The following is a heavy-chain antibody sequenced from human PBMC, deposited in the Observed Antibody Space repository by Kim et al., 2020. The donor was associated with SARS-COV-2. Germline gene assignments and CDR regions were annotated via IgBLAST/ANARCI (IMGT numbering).Heavy chain of an antibody. J-gene: IGHJ4*02. Sequence: SETLSLTCAVSGGSISSSNWWSWVRQPPGKGLEWIGEIYHSGSTNYNPSLKSRVTISVDKSKNQFSLKLSSVTAADTAVYYCARGKPRHYYDSSGYLDYWGQGTLVTVSS. V-gene: IGHV4-4*02. D-gene: IGHD3-22*01. CDR3: ARGKPRHYYDSSGYLDY. CDR2: IYHSGST. CDR1: GGSISSSNW.